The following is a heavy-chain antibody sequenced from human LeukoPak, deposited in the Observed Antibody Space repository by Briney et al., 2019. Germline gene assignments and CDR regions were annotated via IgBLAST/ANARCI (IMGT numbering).Heavy chain of an antibody. CDR3: AKEGETALVTGYFDL. V-gene: IGHV1-69*13. CDR2: IIPIFGTA. Sequence: ASVKVSCKASGGTFGSYVISWVRQAPGQGLEWMGGIIPIFGTAHYAQKFQGRLTITADESTSTVYMEMSSLRAEDTAMYYCAKEGETALVTGYFDLWGRGTLVTVSA. D-gene: IGHD5-18*01. J-gene: IGHJ2*01. CDR1: GGTFGSYV.